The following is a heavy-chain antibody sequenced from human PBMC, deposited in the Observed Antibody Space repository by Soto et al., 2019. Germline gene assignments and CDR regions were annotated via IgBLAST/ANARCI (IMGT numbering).Heavy chain of an antibody. D-gene: IGHD6-13*01. CDR3: ARETGYGSSWSHFDS. Sequence: SETLSLTCTVSGGSVSSGSYYWSWIRQPPGKGLEWIGYISYSGSTNYNPSPKSRVTTSVDTSKNQFSPKLSSVTAADTAVYYCARETGYGSSWSHFDSWGQGTLVTVSS. CDR2: ISYSGST. CDR1: GGSVSSGSYY. V-gene: IGHV4-61*01. J-gene: IGHJ4*02.